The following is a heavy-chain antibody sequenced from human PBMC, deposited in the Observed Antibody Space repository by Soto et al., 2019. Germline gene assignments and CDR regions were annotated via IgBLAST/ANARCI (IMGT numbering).Heavy chain of an antibody. V-gene: IGHV3-23*01. Sequence: GSLRLSCAASGFTFSSYAMSWVRQAPGKGLEWVSGISGSGGRTYYADSVKGHFTISRDNSKNTLHLQMNSLRAEDTAVYYCAKESSSIYESSGACFDYWGQGTLVTVSS. J-gene: IGHJ4*02. CDR3: AKESSSIYESSGACFDY. CDR2: ISGSGGRT. CDR1: GFTFSSYA. D-gene: IGHD3-22*01.